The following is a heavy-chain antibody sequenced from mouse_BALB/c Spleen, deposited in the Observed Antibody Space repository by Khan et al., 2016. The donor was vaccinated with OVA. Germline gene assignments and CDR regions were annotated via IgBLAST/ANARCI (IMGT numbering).Heavy chain of an antibody. CDR2: IDPTTGYT. CDR3: TRHGSTYTWFGY. D-gene: IGHD1-1*01. V-gene: IGHV1-7*01. Sequence: QVQLKQSGAELAKPGASVKMSCKASGYTFTNYWMHWVKQRPGQGLEWIGYIDPTTGYTEYNQKLKDKATLTADKSSRTAYMQLGSLTSEDSAVYYCTRHGSTYTWFGYWGQGTLVTVSA. J-gene: IGHJ3*01. CDR1: GYTFTNYW.